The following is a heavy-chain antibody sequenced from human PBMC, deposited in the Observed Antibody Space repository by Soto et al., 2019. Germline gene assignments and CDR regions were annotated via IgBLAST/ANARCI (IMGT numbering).Heavy chain of an antibody. J-gene: IGHJ5*02. V-gene: IGHV1-2*04. Sequence: ASVKVSCKASGYTFTGYYLHWVRQAPGQGLEWMGWINPNSGDTNYAQKFQGWVTMTSDTSISTAYRELSRLRSDDTAVYYCAGGTPFWRHDDWLDPGGQGALGSVSS. D-gene: IGHD3-3*01. CDR2: INPNSGDT. CDR1: GYTFTGYY. CDR3: AGGTPFWRHDDWLDP.